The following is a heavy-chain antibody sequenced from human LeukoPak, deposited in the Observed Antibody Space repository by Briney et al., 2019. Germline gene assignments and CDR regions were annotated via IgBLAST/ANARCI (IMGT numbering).Heavy chain of an antibody. D-gene: IGHD6-19*01. V-gene: IGHV3-33*08. Sequence: GRSLRLSCAASGFMFRSYGMHWVRQAPGKGLEWVAVIWYDGSNKYYTDSVKGRFTISRDNSNNTLYLQMNSLRVEDTAVYYCASLYLGCSLEVRTCYFDYWGQGALVTVSS. CDR2: IWYDGSNK. CDR1: GFMFRSYG. J-gene: IGHJ4*02. CDR3: ASLYLGCSLEVRTCYFDY.